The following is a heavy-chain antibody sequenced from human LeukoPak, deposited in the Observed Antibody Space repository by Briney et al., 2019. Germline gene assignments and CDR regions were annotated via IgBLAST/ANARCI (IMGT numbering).Heavy chain of an antibody. V-gene: IGHV7-4-1*02. Sequence: ASVKVSCKASGYTFTNYAMNWVRQAPGQGLECLGWINTDTGNPTYAQGFTRRFVFSLDTSVGTAYLQISSLKAEDTAVYYCARDQYIAFDIWGQGTMVTVSS. D-gene: IGHD2/OR15-2a*01. CDR1: GYTFTNYA. CDR3: ARDQYIAFDI. J-gene: IGHJ3*02. CDR2: INTDTGNP.